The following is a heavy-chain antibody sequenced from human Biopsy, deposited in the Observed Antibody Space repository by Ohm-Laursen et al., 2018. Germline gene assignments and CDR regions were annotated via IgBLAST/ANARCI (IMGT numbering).Heavy chain of an antibody. Sequence: GSSVKVSCKVPGGTFSNYGVNWVRQAPGQGLEWLGGNIPILGTGNYAQKFQDRVTVAADTSTSTATMELRSLRSDDTAVYYCATKLTGYFNHWGQGTLVIVSS. V-gene: IGHV1-69*06. CDR2: NIPILGTG. J-gene: IGHJ1*01. CDR1: GGTFSNYG. D-gene: IGHD3-9*01. CDR3: ATKLTGYFNH.